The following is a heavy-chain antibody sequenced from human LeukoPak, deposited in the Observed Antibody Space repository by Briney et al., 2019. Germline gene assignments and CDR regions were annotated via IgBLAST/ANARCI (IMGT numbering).Heavy chain of an antibody. V-gene: IGHV3-53*01. CDR3: VGDNYGLGSLDY. D-gene: IGHD3-10*01. CDR1: GFTVSSNY. CDR2: IYSGGST. J-gene: IGHJ4*02. Sequence: GGSLRLSCAASGFTVSSNYMSWVRQAPGKGLEWVSVIYSGGSTYYAGSVKGRFTISRDNSKNTLSLQMNSLRAEDAAVYYCVGDNYGLGSLDYWGQGTLVTVSS.